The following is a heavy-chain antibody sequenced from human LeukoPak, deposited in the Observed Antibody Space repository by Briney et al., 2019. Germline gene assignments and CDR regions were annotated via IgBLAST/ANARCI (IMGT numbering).Heavy chain of an antibody. CDR1: GFTVSDNY. Sequence: GGSLRLSCAASGFTVSDNYMSWVRQAPGKGLEWVSIIYSDGSTYYADSVKGRFTISRDNAKNSLYLQMNSLRAEDTAVYYCAREPKNWNYVFDYWGQGTLVTVSS. CDR3: AREPKNWNYVFDY. CDR2: IYSDGST. D-gene: IGHD1-7*01. J-gene: IGHJ4*02. V-gene: IGHV3-66*01.